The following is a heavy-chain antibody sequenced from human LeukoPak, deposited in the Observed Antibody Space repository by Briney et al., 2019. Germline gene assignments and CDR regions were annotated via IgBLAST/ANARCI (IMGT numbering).Heavy chain of an antibody. V-gene: IGHV3-7*03. CDR1: GFTFSRYW. Sequence: PGGSLRLSCAASGFTFSRYWMSWVRQAPGKGVEWVANIKQDGSEKYYVDSVKGRFTISRDNAKNSLYLQMNSLRAEDTAVYYCARGSGSYYVYWGQGTLVTVSS. CDR3: ARGSGSYYVY. CDR2: IKQDGSEK. J-gene: IGHJ4*02. D-gene: IGHD3-10*01.